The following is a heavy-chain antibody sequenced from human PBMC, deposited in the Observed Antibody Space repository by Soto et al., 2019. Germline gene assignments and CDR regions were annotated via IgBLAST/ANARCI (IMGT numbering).Heavy chain of an antibody. V-gene: IGHV4-59*08. D-gene: IGHD3-3*01. Sequence: SETLSLTCTVSGGSITSYYWSWIRQSPGKGLEWIGYIYYSGSPSYNQSLKSRVTISTDTSKNQFSLKLNSVTAADTAVYYCATLGEDVGEFWSGLYYLDVWGKGTTVTVSS. J-gene: IGHJ6*03. CDR2: IYYSGSP. CDR3: ATLGEDVGEFWSGLYYLDV. CDR1: GGSITSYY.